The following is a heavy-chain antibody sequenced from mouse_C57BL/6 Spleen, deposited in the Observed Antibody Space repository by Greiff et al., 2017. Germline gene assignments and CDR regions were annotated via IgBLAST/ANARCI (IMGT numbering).Heavy chain of an antibody. CDR1: GYTFTSYW. Sequence: QVQLQQPGAELVKPGASVKLSCKASGYTFTSYWMNWVKQRPGQGLEWIGMIHPNSGSTNYNEKFKSKATLTVDKSSSTAYMQLSSLTSEDSAVYYCARWIFDYAMDYWGQGTSVTVSS. V-gene: IGHV1-64*01. CDR2: IHPNSGST. J-gene: IGHJ4*01. CDR3: ARWIFDYAMDY.